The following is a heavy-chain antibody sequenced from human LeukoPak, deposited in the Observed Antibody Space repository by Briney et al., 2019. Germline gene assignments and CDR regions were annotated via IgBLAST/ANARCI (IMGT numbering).Heavy chain of an antibody. J-gene: IGHJ6*02. CDR3: ARGAVGMDV. CDR2: IGTAGDT. CDR1: GFTFSSYD. Sequence: PGGSLRLSCAASGFTFSSYDMHWVRQATGKGLEWVSAIGTAGDTYYPGSVNSRFTISRENAKNSLYRQMNSLRAVDTAVYYCARGAVGMDVWGQGTTVTVSS. V-gene: IGHV3-13*01.